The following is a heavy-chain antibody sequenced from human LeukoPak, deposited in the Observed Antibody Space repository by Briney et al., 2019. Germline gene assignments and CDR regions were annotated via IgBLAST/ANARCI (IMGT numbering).Heavy chain of an antibody. CDR3: ARVAPEAYYYDSSGPIDH. D-gene: IGHD3-22*01. V-gene: IGHV4-34*01. CDR1: GGSFSGYY. CDR2: IYHSGST. Sequence: SETLSLTCAVYGGSFSGYYWSWIRQPPGKGREWIGEIYHSGSTNYNPSLKSRVTISVDTSKNQFSLKLSSVTAADTAVYYCARVAPEAYYYDSSGPIDHWGQGTLVTVSS. J-gene: IGHJ4*02.